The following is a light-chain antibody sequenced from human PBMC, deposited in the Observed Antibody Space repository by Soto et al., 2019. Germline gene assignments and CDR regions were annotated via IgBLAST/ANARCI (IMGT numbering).Light chain of an antibody. Sequence: QSVLTQPPSASGTPGQRVTISCSGTRSNIGNNYVSWYQQLPGTAPKLLIYDNNQRPSGIPDRFSGSKSGTSATLGITGLQTGDEADYYCGTWDSSLSIALFGGGTKLTVL. J-gene: IGLJ2*01. V-gene: IGLV1-51*01. CDR2: DNN. CDR1: RSNIGNNY. CDR3: GTWDSSLSIAL.